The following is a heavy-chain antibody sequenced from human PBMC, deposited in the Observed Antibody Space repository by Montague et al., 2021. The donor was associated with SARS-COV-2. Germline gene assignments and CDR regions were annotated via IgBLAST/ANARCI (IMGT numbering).Heavy chain of an antibody. CDR3: ARRGYYDSAGYHWHLDL. CDR1: GVSISNYH. J-gene: IGHJ2*01. Sequence: SETLSLTCNVSGVSISNYHWSWIRQPPGKGLEWIGYISSNGKTNYNPSLKSRVTLSADASRNEFSLKLDSVTAADTAVYFCARRGYYDSAGYHWHLDLWGRGMLVTVSS. CDR2: ISSNGKT. D-gene: IGHD3-22*01. V-gene: IGHV4-4*09.